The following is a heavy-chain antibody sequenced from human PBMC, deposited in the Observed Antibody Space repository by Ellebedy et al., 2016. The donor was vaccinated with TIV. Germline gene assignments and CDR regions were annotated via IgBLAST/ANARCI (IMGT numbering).Heavy chain of an antibody. CDR3: AKLPFLEWLYYYMDV. J-gene: IGHJ6*03. V-gene: IGHV3-23*01. CDR2: ISGNDGST. D-gene: IGHD3-3*01. CDR1: GFTFSSYA. Sequence: GGSLRLSXAASGFTFSSYAMSWVRQAPGKGLEWVSAISGNDGSTYYADSVKGRFTISRDNSKNTLWLQMNSLRAEDTAVYYCAKLPFLEWLYYYMDVWGKGTTVTVSS.